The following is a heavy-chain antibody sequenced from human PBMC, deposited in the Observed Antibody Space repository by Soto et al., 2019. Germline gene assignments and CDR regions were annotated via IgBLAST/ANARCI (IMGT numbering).Heavy chain of an antibody. J-gene: IGHJ3*02. CDR2: ISSSGSTI. V-gene: IGHV3-48*03. CDR1: VFTFISYE. D-gene: IGHD3-10*01. Sequence: PGWSLRLSCASSVFTFISYEMNWVRQAPGKGLEWVSYISSSGSTIYYADSVKGRFTISRDNAKNSLYLQMNSLRAEDTAVYYCARVREFGRDAFDIWGQGTMVTVSS. CDR3: ARVREFGRDAFDI.